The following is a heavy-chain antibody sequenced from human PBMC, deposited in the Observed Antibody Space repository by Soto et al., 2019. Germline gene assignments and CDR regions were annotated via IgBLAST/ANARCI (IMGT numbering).Heavy chain of an antibody. D-gene: IGHD2-15*01. CDR1: GFTFSSYA. V-gene: IGHV3-23*01. CDR2: ISGSGGST. CDR3: AKYQVKLPAYDIVVVVAATVFFDY. Sequence: PGGSLRLSCAASGFTFSSYAMSWVRQAPGKGLEWVSAISGSGGSTYYADSVKGRFTISRDNSKNTLYLQMNSLRAEDTAVYYCAKYQVKLPAYDIVVVVAATVFFDYWGQGTLVTVSS. J-gene: IGHJ4*02.